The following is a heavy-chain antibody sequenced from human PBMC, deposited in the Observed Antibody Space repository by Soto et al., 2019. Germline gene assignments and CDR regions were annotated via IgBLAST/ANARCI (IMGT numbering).Heavy chain of an antibody. CDR3: AHRDRASGGLFDY. J-gene: IGHJ4*02. Sequence: QITLKESGPTLVKPTQTLTLTCTFSGFSLSTEGVAVGWIRQPPGKALEWLSVIYWDDDERSSPSLRSRLTLTKDTSKNHVVLTMTNMDPLDTATYYCAHRDRASGGLFDYWGQGILVTVSS. V-gene: IGHV2-5*02. D-gene: IGHD3-10*01. CDR2: IYWDDDE. CDR1: GFSLSTEGVA.